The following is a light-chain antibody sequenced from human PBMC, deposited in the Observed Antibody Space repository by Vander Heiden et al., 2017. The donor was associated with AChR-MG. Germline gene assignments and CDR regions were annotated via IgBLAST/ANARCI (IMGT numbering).Light chain of an antibody. J-gene: IGKJ1*01. CDR1: QGISNS. V-gene: IGKV1-NL1*01. Sequence: IQMTQSPSSLSASVGDGVTITCRASQGISNSLAWYQQKPGKAPKLLLYAASRLESGVPSRFSGSGSGTDYTLTISSLQPEDFATYYCPQYYSTPWTFGQGTKVEIK. CDR3: PQYYSTPWT. CDR2: AAS.